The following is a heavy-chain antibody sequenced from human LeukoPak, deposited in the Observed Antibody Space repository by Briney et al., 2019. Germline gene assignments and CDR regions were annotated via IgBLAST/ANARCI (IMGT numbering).Heavy chain of an antibody. CDR2: ISGNSGST. J-gene: IGHJ4*02. Sequence: GGSLRLSCAASGFTFDDHAMHWVRQAPGKGLEWVAGISGNSGSTGYGDSVKGRFSVSRDNAKNYLYLQMNSLRVEDTALYHCAKGSGSWADYWGQGTLVTVSS. CDR3: AKGSGSWADY. CDR1: GFTFDDHA. D-gene: IGHD2-15*01. V-gene: IGHV3-9*01.